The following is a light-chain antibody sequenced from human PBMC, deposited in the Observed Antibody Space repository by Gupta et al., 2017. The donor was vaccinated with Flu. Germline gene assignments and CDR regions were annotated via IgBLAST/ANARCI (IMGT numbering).Light chain of an antibody. J-gene: IGKJ4*01. CDR1: QNVRSY. Sequence: PSSLSASVGDRVTITCRASQNVRSYLAWYQQKPGKAPKLLIYGGSSLESGVPSRFSGSGSGTDFTLTISSLQPEDFATYYCQQRYITPITFGRGTKVEIK. CDR3: QQRYITPIT. V-gene: IGKV1-39*01. CDR2: GGS.